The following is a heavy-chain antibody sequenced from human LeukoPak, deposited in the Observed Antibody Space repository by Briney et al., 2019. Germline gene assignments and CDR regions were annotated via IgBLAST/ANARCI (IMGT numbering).Heavy chain of an antibody. Sequence: KPGGSLRLSCAASGFTFSDYYMTWIRQAPGKGLEWVSYISSSANTIYYADSVKGRFTMSRDNAKNSLYLQMTSLRAEDTAVYFCAGVNYYDSSGYYWGQGTLVTVSS. D-gene: IGHD3-22*01. CDR2: ISSSANTI. CDR3: AGVNYYDSSGYY. CDR1: GFTFSDYY. V-gene: IGHV3-11*01. J-gene: IGHJ4*02.